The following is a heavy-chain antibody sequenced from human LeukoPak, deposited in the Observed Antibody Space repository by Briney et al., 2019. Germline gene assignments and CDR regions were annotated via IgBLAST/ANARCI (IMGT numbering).Heavy chain of an antibody. CDR3: AKDEQWLGYFDY. D-gene: IGHD6-19*01. J-gene: IGHJ4*02. CDR2: ISGSGGST. CDR1: GFTFSSYA. Sequence: PGGSLRLSCAAAGFTFSSYAMSWVRQAPGKGLEWVSAISGSGGSTYYADSVKGRFTISRDNSKNTLYLQMNSLRAEDTAVYYCAKDEQWLGYFDYWGQGTLVTVSS. V-gene: IGHV3-23*01.